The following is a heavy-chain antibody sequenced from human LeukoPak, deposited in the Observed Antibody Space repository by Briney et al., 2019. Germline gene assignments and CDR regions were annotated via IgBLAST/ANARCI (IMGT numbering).Heavy chain of an antibody. D-gene: IGHD4-11*01. CDR3: AREHHTVTPTYYYYMDV. CDR1: GYTFTGYY. V-gene: IGHV1-2*02. J-gene: IGHJ6*03. CDR2: INPNSGGT. Sequence: ASVKVSSKASGYTFTGYYMHWVRQAPGQGLEWMGWINPNSGGTNYAQKFQGRVTMTRDTSISTAYMELSRLRSDDTAVYYCAREHHTVTPTYYYYMDVWGKGTTVTVSS.